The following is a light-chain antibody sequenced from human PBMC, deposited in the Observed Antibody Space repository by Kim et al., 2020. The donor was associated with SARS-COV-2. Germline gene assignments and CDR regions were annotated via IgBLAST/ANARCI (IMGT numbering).Light chain of an antibody. CDR2: QAS. Sequence: DIQMTQSPSTLSAFVGDRVTITCRASQSVDGWLAWYQQKPGKAPRLLIYQASKLASGVPSRFSGSGSGTDFTLTVSNLQPDDSAVYYCKQYETYWTFGQGTRVEIK. V-gene: IGKV1-5*03. CDR1: QSVDGW. J-gene: IGKJ1*01. CDR3: KQYETYWT.